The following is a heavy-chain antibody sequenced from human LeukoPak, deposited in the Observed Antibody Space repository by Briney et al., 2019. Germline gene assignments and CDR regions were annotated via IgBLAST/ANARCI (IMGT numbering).Heavy chain of an antibody. J-gene: IGHJ4*02. CDR3: VRDFSGNHYGTDY. D-gene: IGHD1-26*01. CDR2: LTTSGNTI. Sequence: PGGSLRLSCAASGFTLNDYYVPWIRQAPGKGLEWVSYLTTSGNTIHYADSVKGRFTISRDKAKNSLYLQMNSLRADDSAGYNCVRDFSGNHYGTDYWGQGTLVTVSS. CDR1: GFTLNDYY. V-gene: IGHV3-11*01.